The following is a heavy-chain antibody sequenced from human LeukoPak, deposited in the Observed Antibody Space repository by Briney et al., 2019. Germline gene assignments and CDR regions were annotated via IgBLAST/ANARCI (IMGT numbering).Heavy chain of an antibody. J-gene: IGHJ4*02. CDR2: IGTAGDT. V-gene: IGHV3-13*04. CDR3: AREGGQQLDY. CDR1: GFTFSSYD. Sequence: GGSLRLSCAASGFTFSSYDMHWVRQATGKGLEWVSAIGTAGDTYYPGSVKGRFTISRDNAKNSLYLQMNSLRDEDTAVYYCAREGGQQLDYWGQGTLVTVSS. D-gene: IGHD6-13*01.